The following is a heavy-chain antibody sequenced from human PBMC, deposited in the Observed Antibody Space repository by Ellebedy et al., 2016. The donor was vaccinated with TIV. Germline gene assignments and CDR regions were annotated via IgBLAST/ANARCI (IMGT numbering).Heavy chain of an antibody. D-gene: IGHD1-26*01. CDR1: GFTFTTYA. Sequence: GESLKISCAASGFTFTTYAMHCVRQAPGKGLAWVSIISNTGDFTYYAESVKGRFTISRDNSKNTLYLQMDSLRAEDTAIYYCAKDENSGRRAFWYWGQGTLVTVSS. CDR3: AKDENSGRRAFWY. V-gene: IGHV3-23*01. J-gene: IGHJ4*02. CDR2: ISNTGDFT.